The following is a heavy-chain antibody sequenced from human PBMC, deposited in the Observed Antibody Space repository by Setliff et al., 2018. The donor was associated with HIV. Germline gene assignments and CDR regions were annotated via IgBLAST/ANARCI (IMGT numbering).Heavy chain of an antibody. CDR2: ISTYNGKT. V-gene: IGHV1-18*04. CDR3: VRSQGRILGVEPHWFDP. D-gene: IGHD3-3*01. J-gene: IGHJ5*02. CDR1: GYTFTNFY. Sequence: SVKVSCKASGYTFTNFYIHWVRQAPGQGLKWLGWISTYNGKTNYVQNLQGRVTMTTDTSTSTVYLELRSLRSDDTAVYYCVRSQGRILGVEPHWFDPWGQGTLVTVSS.